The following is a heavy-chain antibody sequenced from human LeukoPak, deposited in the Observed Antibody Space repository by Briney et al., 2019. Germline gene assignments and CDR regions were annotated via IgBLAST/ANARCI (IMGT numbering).Heavy chain of an antibody. D-gene: IGHD6-13*01. V-gene: IGHV3-15*01. CDR1: GFTFSSYE. Sequence: GGSLRLSCAASGFTFSSYEMNWVRQAPGKGLEWLGHIKSKTDGGTTDYAAPVKGRFTFSRDDSKNTLYLQVNSLKNEDTAVYYCARQQLVLDSWGQGTLVTVSS. CDR2: IKSKTDGGTT. CDR3: ARQQLVLDS. J-gene: IGHJ5*01.